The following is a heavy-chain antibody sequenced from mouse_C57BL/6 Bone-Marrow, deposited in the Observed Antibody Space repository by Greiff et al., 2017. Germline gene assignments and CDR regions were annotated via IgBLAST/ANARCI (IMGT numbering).Heavy chain of an antibody. CDR1: GYTFTDYY. J-gene: IGHJ2*01. CDR2: INPNNGGT. CDR3: ARDYYGSSWYFDY. D-gene: IGHD1-1*01. Sequence: EVQLQQSGPELVKPGASVKISCKASGYTFTDYYMNWVKQSHGKSLEWIGDINPNNGGTSYNKKLKGKAILTVDKSSSTAYMELRSLTSEDSAVYYCARDYYGSSWYFDYWGQGTILTVSS. V-gene: IGHV1-26*01.